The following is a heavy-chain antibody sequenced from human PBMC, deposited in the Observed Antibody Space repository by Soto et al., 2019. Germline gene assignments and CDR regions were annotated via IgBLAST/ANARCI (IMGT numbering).Heavy chain of an antibody. CDR1: GVTFSSYA. V-gene: IGHV1-69*13. CDR3: AASFGELLPYYYYGMDV. Sequence: AASVKVSCKASGVTFSSYAISWVRQAPGQGLEWMGGIIPIFGTANYAQKFQGRVTITADESTSTAYMELSSLRSEDTAVYYCAASFGELLPYYYYGMDVWGQGTTVTVSS. CDR2: IIPIFGTA. D-gene: IGHD1-26*01. J-gene: IGHJ6*02.